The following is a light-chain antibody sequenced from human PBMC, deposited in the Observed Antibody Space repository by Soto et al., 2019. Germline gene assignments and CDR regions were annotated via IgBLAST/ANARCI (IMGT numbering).Light chain of an antibody. CDR3: KQSYITPAG. V-gene: IGKV1-39*01. CDR2: AAS. Sequence: DLQLTPSPSCLSAYVGPRVPITFRSSQSISTHLNWYQQKPGKAPNLLIYAASSLQSGVPSRFSGSGSGTDFTLTSSSLQPQDFATYFCKQSYITPAGFGGGTKVDIK. J-gene: IGKJ4*01. CDR1: QSISTH.